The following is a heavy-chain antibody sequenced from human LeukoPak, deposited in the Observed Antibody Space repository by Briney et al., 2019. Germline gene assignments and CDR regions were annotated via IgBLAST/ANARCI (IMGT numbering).Heavy chain of an antibody. D-gene: IGHD2/OR15-2a*01. Sequence: GGSLRLSCAASGFTFSSYGMHWVRQAPGKGLEYVSAINSNGGSTYYANSVKGRFTISRDNSKNTLYLQMGSLRAEDMAVYYCARDNRAFLNAFDIWGQGTMVTVS. CDR1: GFTFSSYG. CDR3: ARDNRAFLNAFDI. J-gene: IGHJ3*02. CDR2: INSNGGST. V-gene: IGHV3-64*01.